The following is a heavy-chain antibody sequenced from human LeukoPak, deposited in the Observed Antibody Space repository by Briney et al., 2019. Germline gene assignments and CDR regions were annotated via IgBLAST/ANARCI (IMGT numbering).Heavy chain of an antibody. Sequence: YPGGSLRLSCAASGFTVSSNYMAWVRQAPGKGLEWVGRIKAKAHGGTIEYAAPVKGRFTIPRDDSKNTLYLQMNSLKTEDTAVYYCTTDGVGVEGATYDNWGQGTLVSVSS. V-gene: IGHV3-15*01. CDR3: TTDGVGVEGATYDN. CDR1: GFTVSSNY. J-gene: IGHJ4*02. CDR2: IKAKAHGGTI. D-gene: IGHD1-26*01.